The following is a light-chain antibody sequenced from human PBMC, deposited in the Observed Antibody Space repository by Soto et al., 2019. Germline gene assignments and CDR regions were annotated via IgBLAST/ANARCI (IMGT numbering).Light chain of an antibody. CDR3: QLLDSFPLT. J-gene: IGKJ5*01. CDR2: AAS. CDR1: QTISSW. V-gene: IGKV1-5*01. Sequence: DIQMTQSPSTLSGSVGDRVTITCRASQTISSWLAWYQQKPGKAPKLLIYAASTLQSGVPSRFSGSGYGTEFTLTISSLQPEDFASYYCQLLDSFPLTFGQGTRLEIK.